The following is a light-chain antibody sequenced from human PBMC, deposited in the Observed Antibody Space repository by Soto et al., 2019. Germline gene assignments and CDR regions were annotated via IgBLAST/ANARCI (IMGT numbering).Light chain of an antibody. J-gene: IGLJ1*01. CDR1: TSNIGSKT. CDR2: NNN. Sequence: QPVLTQPPSASGTPGQRVTISCSGSTSNIGSKTVSWYQQLPGSAPKVLIYNNNERPSGVPDRFSGSKSGTSASLAISGLQSEDEAAYYCATWDDSLNGAYVFGTGTQLTVL. CDR3: ATWDDSLNGAYV. V-gene: IGLV1-44*01.